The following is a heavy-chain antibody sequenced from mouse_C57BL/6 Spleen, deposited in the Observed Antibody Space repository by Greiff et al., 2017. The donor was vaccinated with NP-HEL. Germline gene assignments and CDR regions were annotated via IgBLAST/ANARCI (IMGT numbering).Heavy chain of an antibody. CDR3: ASNGYYSIYFDY. Sequence: DVKLVESGGGLVKPGGSLKLSCAASGFTFSDYGMHWVRQAPEKGLEWVAYISSGSSTIYYADTVKGRFTISRDNAKNTLFLQMTSLRSEDTAMYYCASNGYYSIYFDYWGQGTTLTVSS. J-gene: IGHJ2*01. CDR1: GFTFSDYG. D-gene: IGHD2-5*01. V-gene: IGHV5-17*01. CDR2: ISSGSSTI.